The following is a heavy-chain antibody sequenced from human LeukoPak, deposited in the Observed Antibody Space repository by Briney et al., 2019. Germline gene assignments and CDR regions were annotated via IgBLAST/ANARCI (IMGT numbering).Heavy chain of an antibody. V-gene: IGHV3-23*01. CDR1: GFTFSSYA. D-gene: IGHD3-3*01. CDR2: ISGSGGST. Sequence: PGGSLRLSCAASGFTFSSYAMSWVRQAPGKGLEWVSAISGSGGSTYYADSVKGRFTISRDNSKNTLYLQMNSLRAEDTAVYYCAKDFYDFWSGYHKGIAFDIWGQGTMVTVSS. J-gene: IGHJ3*02. CDR3: AKDFYDFWSGYHKGIAFDI.